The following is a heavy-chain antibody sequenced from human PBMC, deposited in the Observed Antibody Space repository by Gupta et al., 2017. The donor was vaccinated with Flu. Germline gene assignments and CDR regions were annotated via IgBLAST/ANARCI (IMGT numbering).Heavy chain of an antibody. V-gene: IGHV3-30*18. D-gene: IGHD7-27*01. CDR2: ISYDGSNK. Sequence: SGFTFSSYGMHGGRQAPGKGLEWVAVISYDGSNKYYADSGKGRFTISRDNSKNTLYLQMNSLRAEDTAVYYCAKGRWGDYWGQGTLVTVSS. J-gene: IGHJ4*02. CDR3: AKGRWGDY. CDR1: GFTFSSYG.